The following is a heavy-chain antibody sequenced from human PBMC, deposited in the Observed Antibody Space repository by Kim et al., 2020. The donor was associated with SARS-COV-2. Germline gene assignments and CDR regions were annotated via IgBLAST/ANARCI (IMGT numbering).Heavy chain of an antibody. D-gene: IGHD2-15*01. Sequence: ASVKVSCKVSGYTLTELSMHWVRQAPGKGLEWVGGVDPEDGETIYAQKFQGRVTMTEDTSTDTAYMELSSLRAEDTAVYYCATGLGGYCSGGSCPKNDYWGQGTLVTVSS. J-gene: IGHJ4*02. CDR1: GYTLTELS. V-gene: IGHV1-24*01. CDR3: ATGLGGYCSGGSCPKNDY. CDR2: VDPEDGET.